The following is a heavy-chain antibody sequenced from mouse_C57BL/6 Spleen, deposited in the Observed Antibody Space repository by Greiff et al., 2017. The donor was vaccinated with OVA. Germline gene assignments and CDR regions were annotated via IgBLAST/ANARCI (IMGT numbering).Heavy chain of an antibody. CDR1: GFTFSSYA. Sequence: EVMLVESGGGLVKPGGSLKLSCAASGFTFSSYAMSWVRQTPEKRLEWVATISDGGSYTYYPDNVKGRFTISRDNAKNNLYLQMSHLKSEDTAMYYCARLWRSFAYWGQGTLVTVSA. J-gene: IGHJ3*01. CDR2: ISDGGSYT. CDR3: ARLWRSFAY. V-gene: IGHV5-4*03.